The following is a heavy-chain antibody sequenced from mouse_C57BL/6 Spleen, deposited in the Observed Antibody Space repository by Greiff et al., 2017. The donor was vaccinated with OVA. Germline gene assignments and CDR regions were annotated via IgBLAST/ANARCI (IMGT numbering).Heavy chain of an antibody. Sequence: VQLQQSGPGLVAPSQSLSITCTVSGFSLTSYAISWVRQPPGKGLEWLGVIWTGGGTTYNSALNSRLSISKDNSKSEVFLKMNRMQTDDTARYYGGRKDDYDGDWYLDVWGTGTTVTVSS. CDR1: GFSLTSYA. CDR2: IWTGGGT. V-gene: IGHV2-9-1*01. D-gene: IGHD2-4*01. J-gene: IGHJ1*03. CDR3: GRKDDYDGDWYLDV.